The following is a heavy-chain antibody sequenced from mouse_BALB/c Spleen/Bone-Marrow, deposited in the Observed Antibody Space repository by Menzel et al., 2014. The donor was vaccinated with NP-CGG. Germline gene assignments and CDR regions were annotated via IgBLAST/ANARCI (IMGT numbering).Heavy chain of an antibody. J-gene: IGHJ2*01. Sequence: VQLKQSGAELVKPGASVKLSCTASGFNIKDTYMHWVKQRPEQGLEWIGRIDAANGNTKYDPKFQGKATITADTSSNTAYLQLSSLTSEDTAVYYCASYYYGHYFDYWGQGTTLTVSS. CDR2: IDAANGNT. D-gene: IGHD1-1*01. CDR1: GFNIKDTY. CDR3: ASYYYGHYFDY. V-gene: IGHV14-3*02.